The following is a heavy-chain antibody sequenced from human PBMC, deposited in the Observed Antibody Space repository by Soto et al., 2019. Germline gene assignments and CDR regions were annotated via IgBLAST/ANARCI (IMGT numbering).Heavy chain of an antibody. D-gene: IGHD3-9*01. CDR2: INSDGIST. CDR1: GFTFSTYW. Sequence: EVQLMESGGGLVQPGGSLRLSCTASGFTFSTYWMHWVRQAPGKGLVWVAHINSDGISTIYAGSVKGRFTISRDNAKNTLNLQMNSLRVEDTAVYFGARREYDSVTGYSLDYWGQGTLVTVSS. V-gene: IGHV3-74*01. J-gene: IGHJ4*02. CDR3: ARREYDSVTGYSLDY.